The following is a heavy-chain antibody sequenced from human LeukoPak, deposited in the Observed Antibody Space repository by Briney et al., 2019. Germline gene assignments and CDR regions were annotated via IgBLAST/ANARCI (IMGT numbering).Heavy chain of an antibody. V-gene: IGHV7-4-1*02. J-gene: IGHJ3*02. CDR1: GYTFTSYA. CDR3: ARDGAEPFGVVEDI. Sequence: ASVKVSCKASGYTFTSYAMKWVRQAPGQGLEWMGWINTNTGNPTYAQGFTGRFVFSLDTSVSTAYLQISSLKAEDTAVYYCARDGAEPFGVVEDIWGQGTMVTVSS. CDR2: INTNTGNP. D-gene: IGHD3-3*01.